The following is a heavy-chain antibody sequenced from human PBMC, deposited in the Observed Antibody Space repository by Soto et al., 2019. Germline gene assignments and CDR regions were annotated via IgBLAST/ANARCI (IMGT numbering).Heavy chain of an antibody. Sequence: QVQLVQSGAEVKKPGASVKVSCKASGYTFTSYGISWVRQAPGQGLEWMGWISAYNGNTNYAQKLQGRVTMTTDTSTSTAYMELRRLRSDDTAVYYCARLRYYYDSSGYRLFDYWGQGTLVTVSS. CDR1: GYTFTSYG. CDR3: ARLRYYYDSSGYRLFDY. D-gene: IGHD3-22*01. CDR2: ISAYNGNT. J-gene: IGHJ4*02. V-gene: IGHV1-18*01.